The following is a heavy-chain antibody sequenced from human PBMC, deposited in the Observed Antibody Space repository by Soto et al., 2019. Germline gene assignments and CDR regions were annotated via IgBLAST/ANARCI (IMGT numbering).Heavy chain of an antibody. V-gene: IGHV4-31*03. CDR1: GGSISSGGYY. CDR2: IYYSGST. D-gene: IGHD3-10*01. J-gene: IGHJ6*03. Sequence: PSETLSLTCTVSGGSISSGGYYWSWIRQHPGKGLEWIGYIYYSGSTYYKPSLKSRVTISVDTSKNQFSLKLSSVTAADTAVYYCASNHYYGSGSYYKNIYYYYMDVWGKGTTVTVSS. CDR3: ASNHYYGSGSYYKNIYYYYMDV.